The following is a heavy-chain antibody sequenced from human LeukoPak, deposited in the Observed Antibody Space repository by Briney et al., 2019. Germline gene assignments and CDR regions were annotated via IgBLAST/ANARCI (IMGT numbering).Heavy chain of an antibody. V-gene: IGHV1-46*01. J-gene: IGHJ4*02. CDR1: GYTFTSYY. CDR3: ARDPDSNYYDSSGYPFDY. CDR2: INPSGGST. Sequence: ASVKVSCNASGYTFTSYYMHWVRQAPGQGLEWMGIINPSGGSTSYSQKFQGRVTMTRDMSTSTVYMELSSLRSEDTAVYYCARDPDSNYYDSSGYPFDYWGQGTLVTISS. D-gene: IGHD3-22*01.